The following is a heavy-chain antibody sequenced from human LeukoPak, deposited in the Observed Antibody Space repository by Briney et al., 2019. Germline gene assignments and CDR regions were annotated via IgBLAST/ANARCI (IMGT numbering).Heavy chain of an antibody. J-gene: IGHJ4*02. D-gene: IGHD6-19*01. CDR3: ATDLISSGWSIFDY. CDR1: GYTLTELS. Sequence: ASVNVSCKVSGYTLTELSMHWVRQAPGKGREWMGGFDPEDGETIYAQKFQGRVTMTEDTSTDTAYMELSSLRSEDTAVYYCATDLISSGWSIFDYWGQGTLVTVSS. V-gene: IGHV1-24*01. CDR2: FDPEDGET.